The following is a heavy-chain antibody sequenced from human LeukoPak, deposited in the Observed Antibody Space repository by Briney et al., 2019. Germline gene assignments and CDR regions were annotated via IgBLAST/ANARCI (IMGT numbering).Heavy chain of an antibody. J-gene: IGHJ4*02. CDR1: GGSISSSNW. Sequence: SETLSLTCAVSGGSISSSNWWSWVRQPPGKGLEWIGEIYHSGSTNYNPSLKSRVTISVDKSKNQFSLKLSSVTAADTAVYYCASGDLLWFGELLYWGQGTLVTVSS. V-gene: IGHV4-4*02. CDR2: IYHSGST. CDR3: ASGDLLWFGELLY. D-gene: IGHD3-10*01.